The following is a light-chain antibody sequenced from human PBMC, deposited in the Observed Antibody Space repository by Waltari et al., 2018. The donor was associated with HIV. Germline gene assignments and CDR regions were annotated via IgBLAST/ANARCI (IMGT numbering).Light chain of an antibody. Sequence: EIVLTQSPGTLSLSQGERATLSCRASQSVSSSYLAWYQQKPGQAPRLLIYGASSRATGITDRFSGSGSGTDFTLTISRLEPEDFAVYYCQQYGSSPLTFGQGTKVEIK. CDR3: QQYGSSPLT. CDR2: GAS. CDR1: QSVSSSY. V-gene: IGKV3-20*01. J-gene: IGKJ1*01.